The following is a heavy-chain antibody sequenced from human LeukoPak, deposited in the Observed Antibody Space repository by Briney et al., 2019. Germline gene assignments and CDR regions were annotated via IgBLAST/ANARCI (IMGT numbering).Heavy chain of an antibody. D-gene: IGHD5-18*01. J-gene: IGHJ6*03. CDR3: ARVRRDTAMVNYMDV. Sequence: GGSLRLSCAASGFTFSSYSMNWVRQAPGKGLEWVSFISSSRSYIYYADSVKGRFTISRDNAKNSLYLQMNSLRADDTALYYCARVRRDTAMVNYMDVWGKGTTVTISS. CDR2: ISSSRSYI. V-gene: IGHV3-21*01. CDR1: GFTFSSYS.